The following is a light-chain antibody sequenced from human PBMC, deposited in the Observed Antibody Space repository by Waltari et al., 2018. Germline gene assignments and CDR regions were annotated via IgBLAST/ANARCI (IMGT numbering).Light chain of an antibody. J-gene: IGLJ3*02. V-gene: IGLV2-14*03. CDR3: NSYASSNTRV. CDR2: DVS. CDR1: SSDVGGYNY. Sequence: QSALPQAASVSGSPGQPLTISCTGTSSDVGGYNYVSWYQQHPGKAPKPIIYDVSSRPSGVSNRFSGSKSGNTASLTISGLQAEDEADYYCNSYASSNTRVFGGGTKVTVL.